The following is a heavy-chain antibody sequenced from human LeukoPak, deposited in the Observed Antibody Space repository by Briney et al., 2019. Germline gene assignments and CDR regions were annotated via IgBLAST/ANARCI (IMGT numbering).Heavy chain of an antibody. CDR3: ARRPCSSISCFIDY. V-gene: IGHV5-51*03. CDR2: IFPGDSDT. J-gene: IGHJ4*02. CDR1: GYSFTSYW. Sequence: KPGESLNISCKRSGYSFTSYWIRWVRQMPGKGLEWVGIIFPGDSDTRYSPSFQGQVTISADKSISAAYLQWSSLKASDTAMYFCARRPCSSISCFIDYWGQGTLVTVSS. D-gene: IGHD2-2*01.